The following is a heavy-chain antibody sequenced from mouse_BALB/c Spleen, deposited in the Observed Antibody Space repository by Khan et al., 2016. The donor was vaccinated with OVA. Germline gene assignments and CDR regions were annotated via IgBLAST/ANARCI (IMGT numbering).Heavy chain of an antibody. CDR2: ITYSGSP. D-gene: IGHD3-3*01. J-gene: IGHJ3*01. V-gene: IGHV3-2*02. CDR3: ARGRAY. Sequence: EVQLQESGPGLVKPSQSLSLTCTVTGYSITSDYAWNWILQFPGNNLAWMGYITYSGSPSYTPSLKSRIPITRATSMHQFFLQLNSVTTEDTVTYYCARGRAYWGQGTLVTVSA. CDR1: GYSITSDYA.